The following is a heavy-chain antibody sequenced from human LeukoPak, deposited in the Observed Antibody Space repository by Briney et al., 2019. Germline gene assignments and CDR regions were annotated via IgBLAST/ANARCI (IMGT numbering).Heavy chain of an antibody. CDR1: GGSFSDYY. Sequence: PSETLSLTCAVYGGSFSDYYWSWIRQFPGKGLEWIGEINHSGSTNYIPSLKSRVTISVDTSKNQFSLKLSSVTAADTAVYYCTSPWFDPWGQGTLVIVSS. CDR3: TSPWFDP. CDR2: INHSGST. J-gene: IGHJ5*02. V-gene: IGHV4-34*01.